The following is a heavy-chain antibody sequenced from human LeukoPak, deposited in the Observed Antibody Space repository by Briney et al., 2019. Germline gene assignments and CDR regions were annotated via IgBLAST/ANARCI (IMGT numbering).Heavy chain of an antibody. CDR3: ARGGYSYGTDAFDI. D-gene: IGHD5-18*01. V-gene: IGHV1-2*04. J-gene: IGHJ3*02. CDR1: GYTFTSYG. Sequence: ASVKVSCKASGYTFTSYGISWVRQAPGQGLEWMGWINPNSGGTNYAQKFQGWVTMTRDTSISTAYMELSRLRSDDTAVYYCARGGYSYGTDAFDIWGQGTMVTVSS. CDR2: INPNSGGT.